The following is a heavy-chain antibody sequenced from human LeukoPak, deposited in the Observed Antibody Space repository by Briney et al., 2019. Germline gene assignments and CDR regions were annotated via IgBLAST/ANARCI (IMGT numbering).Heavy chain of an antibody. CDR3: AKDLGFPLGELSSYAFDI. J-gene: IGHJ3*02. CDR1: GFTFSSYG. V-gene: IGHV3-30*18. D-gene: IGHD3-16*02. Sequence: GRSLRLSCAASGFTFSSYGMHWVRQAPGKGLEWVAVISYDGSNKYYADSVKGRFTISRDNSKNTLYLQMNSLRAEDTAVYYCAKDLGFPLGELSSYAFDIWGQGTMVTVSS. CDR2: ISYDGSNK.